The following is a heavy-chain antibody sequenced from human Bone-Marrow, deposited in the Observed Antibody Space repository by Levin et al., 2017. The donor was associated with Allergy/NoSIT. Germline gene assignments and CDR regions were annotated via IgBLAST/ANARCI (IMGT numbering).Heavy chain of an antibody. Sequence: GGSLRLSCTASGFTFSTYAMSWVRQAPGKGLEWVSVISGDGYTTHYTDSVKGRFTISRDNSKNTLYLQMNSLRADDTAIYYCAKTRWTGADYFDSWGQGTLVTVSS. CDR1: GFTFSTYA. D-gene: IGHD6-19*01. CDR2: ISGDGYTT. CDR3: AKTRWTGADYFDS. V-gene: IGHV3-23*01. J-gene: IGHJ4*02.